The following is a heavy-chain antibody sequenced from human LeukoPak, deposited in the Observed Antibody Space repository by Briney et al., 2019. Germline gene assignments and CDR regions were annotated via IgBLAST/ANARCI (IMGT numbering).Heavy chain of an antibody. Sequence: SGGSLRLSCAASGFTFSSNAMSWVRQAPGKGLEWVSSISGSGGSTYYADSVKGRFTISRDNSKNTLYLQMNSLRAEDTAVYYCAKLASGARWFDPWGQGTLVTVSS. CDR1: GFTFSSNA. V-gene: IGHV3-23*01. CDR3: AKLASGARWFDP. CDR2: ISGSGGST. D-gene: IGHD6-6*01. J-gene: IGHJ5*02.